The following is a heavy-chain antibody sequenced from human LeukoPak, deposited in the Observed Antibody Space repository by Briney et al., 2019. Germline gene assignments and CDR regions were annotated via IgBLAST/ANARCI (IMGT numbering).Heavy chain of an antibody. CDR1: GGSISSYY. CDR3: ARGRRRIAAAGIIGANWFDP. CDR2: IYYSGST. J-gene: IGHJ5*02. V-gene: IGHV4-59*12. D-gene: IGHD6-13*01. Sequence: SETLSLTCTVSGGSISSYYWSWIRQPPGKGLEWIGYIYYSGSTNYNPSLKSRVTISVDTSKNQFSLKLSSVTAADTAVYYCARGRRRIAAAGIIGANWFDPWGQRTLVTASS.